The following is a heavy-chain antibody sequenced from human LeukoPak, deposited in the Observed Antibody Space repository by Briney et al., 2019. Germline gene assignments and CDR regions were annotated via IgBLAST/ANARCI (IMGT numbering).Heavy chain of an antibody. CDR3: AKDGGYCSGGSCYSGVFVHY. J-gene: IGHJ4*02. Sequence: PGGSLRLSCAASGFTFSSYGMHWVRQAPGKGLEWVAVIWYDGSNKYYADSVKGRFTISRDSSKNTLYLQMNSLRAEDTAVYYCAKDGGYCSGGSCYSGVFVHYWGQGTLVTVSS. CDR2: IWYDGSNK. D-gene: IGHD2-15*01. CDR1: GFTFSSYG. V-gene: IGHV3-33*06.